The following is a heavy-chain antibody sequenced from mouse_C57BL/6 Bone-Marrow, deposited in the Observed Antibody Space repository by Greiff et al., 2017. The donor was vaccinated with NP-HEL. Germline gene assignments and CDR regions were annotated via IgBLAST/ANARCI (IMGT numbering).Heavy chain of an antibody. Sequence: QVHVKQPGAELVMPGASVKLSCKASGYTFTSYWMHWVKQRPGQGLEWIGEIDPSDSYTNYNQKFKGKSTLTVDKSSSTAYMQLSSLTSEDSAVYYCAREGDGSRFDYWGQGTTLTVSS. D-gene: IGHD2-3*01. CDR3: AREGDGSRFDY. J-gene: IGHJ2*01. V-gene: IGHV1-69*01. CDR1: GYTFTSYW. CDR2: IDPSDSYT.